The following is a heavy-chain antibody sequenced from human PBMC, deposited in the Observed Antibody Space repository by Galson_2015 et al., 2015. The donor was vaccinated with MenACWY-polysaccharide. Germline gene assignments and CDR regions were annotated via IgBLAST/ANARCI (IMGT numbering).Heavy chain of an antibody. CDR3: TRDNSGPRDP. D-gene: IGHD3-10*01. V-gene: IGHV3-49*04. CDR2: IRSKPYGGTT. J-gene: IGHJ5*02. CDR1: GFTFGDYT. Sequence: SLRLSCAASGFTFGDYTMTWVRQAPGKGLEWVGFIRSKPYGGTTEYAASVKGRFTISRDDSKSIAYLQMNSLKTEDTAVYYCTRDNSGPRDPWGQGTLVTVSS.